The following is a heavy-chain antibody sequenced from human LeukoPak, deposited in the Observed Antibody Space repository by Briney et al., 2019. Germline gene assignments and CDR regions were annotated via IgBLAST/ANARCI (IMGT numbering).Heavy chain of an antibody. J-gene: IGHJ4*02. CDR3: TVDTSLTAY. CDR1: GGSFSAYY. D-gene: IGHD2-2*01. V-gene: IGHV4-34*01. Sequence: PSETLSLTCAAYGGSFSAYYCSWIRKPPGKGLEWIGEINHSGGTNYNPSLQSRVTISVDKSKNPFSLKLSTLTAADTAVYYCTVDTSLTAYWGQGTLVTVSS. CDR2: INHSGGT.